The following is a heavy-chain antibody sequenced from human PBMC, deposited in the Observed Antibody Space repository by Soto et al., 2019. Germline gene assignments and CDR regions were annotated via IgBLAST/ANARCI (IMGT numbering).Heavy chain of an antibody. Sequence: GGSLRLSCAASGFTFSSYAMSWVSQAPGTGLEWVSAISGSGGSTYYADSVKGRFTITRDNSKNTLYLQMNSLRAEDTAVYFCAKDRQIIVPDYLDYWGQGTLVTVSS. CDR2: ISGSGGST. J-gene: IGHJ4*02. D-gene: IGHD1-26*01. CDR1: GFTFSSYA. V-gene: IGHV3-23*01. CDR3: AKDRQIIVPDYLDY.